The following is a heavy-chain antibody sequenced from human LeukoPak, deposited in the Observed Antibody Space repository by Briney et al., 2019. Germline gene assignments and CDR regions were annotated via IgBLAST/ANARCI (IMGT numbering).Heavy chain of an antibody. Sequence: SVKVSCKASGGTFSSYAISWVRQAPGQGLEWMGGIIPIFGTANYAQKFQGRVTITADESTSTAYMELSSLRSDDTAVYYCARGGPSSMIVVVITFFDYWGQGTLVTVSS. CDR3: ARGGPSSMIVVVITFFDY. J-gene: IGHJ4*02. V-gene: IGHV1-69*13. CDR2: IIPIFGTA. D-gene: IGHD3-22*01. CDR1: GGTFSSYA.